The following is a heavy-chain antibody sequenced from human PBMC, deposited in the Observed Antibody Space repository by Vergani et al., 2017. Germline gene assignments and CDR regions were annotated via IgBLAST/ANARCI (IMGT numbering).Heavy chain of an antibody. J-gene: IGHJ6*03. D-gene: IGHD2-21*02. V-gene: IGHV1-69*09. Sequence: QVQLVQSGAEVKKPGASVKVSCKASGYTFTGYFMNWVRQAPGQGLEWMGRIIPILGIPNYAQKFQGRVTITADKSTSTAYMELSSLRSEDTAVYYCASGLVTAQPVVYYYYYMDVWGKGTTVTVSS. CDR3: ASGLVTAQPVVYYYYYMDV. CDR1: GYTFTGYF. CDR2: IIPILGIP.